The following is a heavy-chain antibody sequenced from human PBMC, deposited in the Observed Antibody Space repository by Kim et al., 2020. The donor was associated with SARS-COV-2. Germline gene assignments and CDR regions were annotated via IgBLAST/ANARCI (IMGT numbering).Heavy chain of an antibody. CDR2: ISSSSSYT. CDR1: GFTFSDYY. CDR3: ARARVGGYYSGGSCPEGMDV. Sequence: GGSLRLSCAASGFTFSDYYMSWIRQAPGKGLEWVSYISSSSSYTNYADSVKGRFTISRDNAKNSLYLQMNSLRAEDTAVYYCARARVGGYYSGGSCPEGMDVWGQGTTVTVSS. J-gene: IGHJ6*02. D-gene: IGHD2-15*01. V-gene: IGHV3-11*06.